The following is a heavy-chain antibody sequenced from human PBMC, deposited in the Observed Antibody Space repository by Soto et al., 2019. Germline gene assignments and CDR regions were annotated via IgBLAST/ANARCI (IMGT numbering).Heavy chain of an antibody. Sequence: EVQLLESGGGLVQPGGSLRLSCAASGFTFSNFVMRWVRQTPGKGLEWVSTITDTGGDTYYTDSVKGRFTISRDNSKNTLYLHMSRLRAEDTALYYCTRASSDRRHMDVWGQGTTVTVSS. CDR2: ITDTGGDT. CDR1: GFTFSNFV. J-gene: IGHJ6*02. V-gene: IGHV3-23*01. CDR3: TRASSDRRHMDV.